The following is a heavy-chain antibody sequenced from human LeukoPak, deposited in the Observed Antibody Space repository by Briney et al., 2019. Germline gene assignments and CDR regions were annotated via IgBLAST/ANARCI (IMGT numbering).Heavy chain of an antibody. CDR2: MYLSGNT. Sequence: RPSETLSLTCTVSGGSISSYYWSWVRQPAGKGLEWIGRMYLSGNTNYNPSLKSRVTMSPDTSKNQFSLKLGSVTAADTAVYYCARSGSYANDAFDLWGQGAMVTVSS. J-gene: IGHJ3*01. CDR1: GGSISSYY. D-gene: IGHD1-26*01. V-gene: IGHV4-4*07. CDR3: ARSGSYANDAFDL.